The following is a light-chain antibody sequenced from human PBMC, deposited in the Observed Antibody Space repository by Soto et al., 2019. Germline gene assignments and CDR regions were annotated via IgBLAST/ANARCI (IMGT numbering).Light chain of an antibody. J-gene: IGKJ2*01. Sequence: DIQMTQSPSTLSASVGDRVTITCRASQSISSWLAWYQQKPGKAPKLMIYDASSLESGVPSRFSRSGSGTEFTLTISSLQPDDFATYYCQQYNSYLYTVGQGTKMEIK. CDR2: DAS. CDR3: QQYNSYLYT. CDR1: QSISSW. V-gene: IGKV1-5*01.